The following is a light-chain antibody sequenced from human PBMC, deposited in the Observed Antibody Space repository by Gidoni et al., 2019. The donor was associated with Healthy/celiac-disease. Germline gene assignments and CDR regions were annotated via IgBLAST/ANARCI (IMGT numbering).Light chain of an antibody. CDR1: QSISSY. Sequence: DIQMTQSPSSLSASVGDRVTITCRASQSISSYLNWYQQKPGKAPKLLIYAASSLQSWVPSRFRGSGSGTDFTLTISSLQPEDFATYYCQQSYSTLSITFGQGTRLEIK. CDR3: QQSYSTLSIT. CDR2: AAS. J-gene: IGKJ5*01. V-gene: IGKV1-39*01.